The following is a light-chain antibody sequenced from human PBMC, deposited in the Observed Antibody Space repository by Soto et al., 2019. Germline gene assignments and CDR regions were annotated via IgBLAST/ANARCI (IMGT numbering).Light chain of an antibody. V-gene: IGLV2-8*01. CDR3: SSFAGNNNLV. CDR2: EVS. J-gene: IGLJ2*01. CDR1: SSDVGGYNY. Sequence: QSALTKPPSASGSPGQSGTISCTGTSSDVGGYNYVSWYQQHPGKAPKLMISEVSKRPSGVPDRFSGSKSGNTASLTVSGLQAEDEADYYCSSFAGNNNLVFGGGTKLTVL.